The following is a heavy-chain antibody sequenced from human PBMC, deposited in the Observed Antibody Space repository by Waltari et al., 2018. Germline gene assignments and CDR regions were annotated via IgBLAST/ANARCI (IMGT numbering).Heavy chain of an antibody. CDR1: GFTFIIYG. V-gene: IGHV3-30*02. D-gene: IGHD3-3*01. CDR3: AKVGHVLRFLEWLFWH. Sequence: QVQLVESGGCLVQPGGSLGLSCAASGFTFIIYGMHWFSQAPGKGLEWVAFIRYYGSNKYYADSVKGRFTISRDNSKNTLYLQMNSLRAEDTAVYYCAKVGHVLRFLEWLFWHWGQGTLVTVSS. CDR2: IRYYGSNK. J-gene: IGHJ4*02.